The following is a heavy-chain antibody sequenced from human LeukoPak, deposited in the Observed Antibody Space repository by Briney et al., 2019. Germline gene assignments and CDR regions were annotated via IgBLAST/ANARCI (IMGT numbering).Heavy chain of an antibody. CDR3: AMRLSGYYLGFDY. D-gene: IGHD3-3*01. V-gene: IGHV1-2*02. CDR2: INPNSGGT. J-gene: IGHJ4*02. CDR1: GYTFTGFY. Sequence: ASVKVSCKASGYTFTGFYMHWVRQAPGQGLEWMGWINPNSGGTDYAQKFQGRVTMTRDTSISTAYMELSRLRSDDTAVYYCAMRLSGYYLGFDYWGQGTLVTVSS.